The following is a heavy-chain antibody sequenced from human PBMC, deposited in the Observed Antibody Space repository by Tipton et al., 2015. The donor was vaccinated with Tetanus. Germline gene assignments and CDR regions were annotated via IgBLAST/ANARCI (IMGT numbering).Heavy chain of an antibody. Sequence: QLVQSGGGLVKPGGSLRLSCAVYGASFSDYYWSWIRQAPGKGLEWIGEINHSGNTNHNPSLKSRVTLSVDTSKNQFSLKLNSLTAADTAMYYCVTVNFPNYYHYGMDVWGQGTTVTVSS. D-gene: IGHD1-1*01. CDR2: INHSGNT. CDR1: GASFSDYY. CDR3: VTVNFPNYYHYGMDV. V-gene: IGHV4-34*01. J-gene: IGHJ6*02.